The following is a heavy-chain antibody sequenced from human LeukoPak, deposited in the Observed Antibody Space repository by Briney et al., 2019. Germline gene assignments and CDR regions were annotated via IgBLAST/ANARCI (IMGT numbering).Heavy chain of an antibody. CDR3: ARGAEAETSPLDF. V-gene: IGHV1-2*02. Sequence: ASVKVSCKASGYTFTNYYMHWVRQAPGQGLEWLGWINPKSGAADYAQQFRGRVTMTRDTPINTDYMEMKRVTSDDTAVYYCARGAEAETSPLDFWGQGTLVIVS. CDR1: GYTFTNYY. D-gene: IGHD6-13*01. J-gene: IGHJ4*02. CDR2: INPKSGAA.